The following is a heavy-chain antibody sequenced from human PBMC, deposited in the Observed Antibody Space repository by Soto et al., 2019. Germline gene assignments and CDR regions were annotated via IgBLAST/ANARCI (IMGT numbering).Heavy chain of an antibody. Sequence: SETLSLTCTVSGGSISSYYWSWIRQPPGKGLEWIGYIYYSGSTNYNPSLKSRVTISVDTSKNQFSLKLSSVTAADTAVYYCAREPGYSGSGFDYWGQGTLVTVSS. D-gene: IGHD5-12*01. CDR1: GGSISSYY. CDR2: IYYSGST. CDR3: AREPGYSGSGFDY. V-gene: IGHV4-59*01. J-gene: IGHJ4*02.